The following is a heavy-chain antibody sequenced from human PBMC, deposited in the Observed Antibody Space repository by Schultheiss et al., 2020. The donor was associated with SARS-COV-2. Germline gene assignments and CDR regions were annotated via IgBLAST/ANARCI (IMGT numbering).Heavy chain of an antibody. V-gene: IGHV3-21*01. D-gene: IGHD3-10*01. CDR1: GFTFSSYA. J-gene: IGHJ6*03. CDR2: ISSSSSYI. Sequence: GGSLRLSCAASGFTFSSYAMSWVRQTPGKGLEWVSSISSSSSYIYYADSVKGRFTISRDNAKNSLYLQMNSLRDGDTAVYYCTRGDYASGNYFTTVHYYYYMDVWGKGTTVTVSS. CDR3: TRGDYASGNYFTTVHYYYYMDV.